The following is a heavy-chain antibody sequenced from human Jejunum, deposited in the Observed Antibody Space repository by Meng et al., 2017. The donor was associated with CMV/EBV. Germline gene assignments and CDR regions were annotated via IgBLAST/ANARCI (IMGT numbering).Heavy chain of an antibody. CDR2: IRGTGGTP. CDR3: AKRFCSKDTCAGYSYYFDG. CDR1: FRTSA. V-gene: IGHV3-23*01. D-gene: IGHD2-15*01. J-gene: IGHJ4*02. Sequence: FRTSALGWVRQAPGKGLEWVSTIRGTGGTPYYDASVQGRFTISRDNSKNTVYLQMNSLRVDDTAAYFCAKRFCSKDTCAGYSYYFDGWGQGTLVTVSS.